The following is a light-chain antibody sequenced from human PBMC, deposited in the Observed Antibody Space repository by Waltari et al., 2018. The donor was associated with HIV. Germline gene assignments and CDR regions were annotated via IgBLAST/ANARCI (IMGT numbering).Light chain of an antibody. Sequence: QSVLTQPPSVSAAPGQQITISSSGSSSNIGSSYVSWYQHLTGAVPKLLIHDNNQRPSGIHDRFSGAKSGTSATLDITGLQTGDEADYYCGTWDSSLSVWVFGGGTKLTVL. CDR3: GTWDSSLSVWV. J-gene: IGLJ3*02. V-gene: IGLV1-51*01. CDR2: DNN. CDR1: SSNIGSSY.